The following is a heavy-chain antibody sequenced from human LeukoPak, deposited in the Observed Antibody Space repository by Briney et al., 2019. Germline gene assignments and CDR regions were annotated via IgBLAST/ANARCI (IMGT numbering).Heavy chain of an antibody. J-gene: IGHJ5*02. CDR1: GYTFTSYY. D-gene: IGHD6-13*01. V-gene: IGHV1-46*01. CDR3: AREAPGIAAAATGWFDP. CDR2: INPSGGST. Sequence: ASVKVSCKASGYTFTSYYMHWVRQAPGQGLEWMGIINPSGGSTSYAQKFQGRVTMTRDTSTSTVHMELSSLRSEGTAVYCCAREAPGIAAAATGWFDPWGQGTLVTVSS.